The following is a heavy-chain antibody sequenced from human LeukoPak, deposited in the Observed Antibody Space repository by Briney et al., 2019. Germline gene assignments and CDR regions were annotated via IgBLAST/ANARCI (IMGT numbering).Heavy chain of an antibody. V-gene: IGHV4-59*01. J-gene: IGHJ5*02. CDR1: GGSISSYY. CDR2: IYYSRST. D-gene: IGHD1-14*01. CDR3: ARRTPEFDP. Sequence: SETLSLTCTVSGGSISSYYWSWIRQPPGKGLEWIGYIYYSRSTNYNPSLKSRVTISVDTSKNQFSLKLSSVTAADTAVYYCARRTPEFDPWGQGTLVTVSS.